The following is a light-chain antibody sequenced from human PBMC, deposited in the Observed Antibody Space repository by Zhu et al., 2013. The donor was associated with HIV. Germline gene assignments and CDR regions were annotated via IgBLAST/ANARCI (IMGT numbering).Light chain of an antibody. Sequence: DIQVTQSPSSLSASVGDRVTITCRASQSIISYLNWYLQQPGKAPKLLIYAASSLQSGVPSRFSASGSGADFTLTINGLQPEDFGTYYCQQTYNTRTFGPRDQGGNQT. V-gene: IGKV1-39*01. CDR1: QSIISY. J-gene: IGKJ1*01. CDR3: QQTYNTRT. CDR2: AAS.